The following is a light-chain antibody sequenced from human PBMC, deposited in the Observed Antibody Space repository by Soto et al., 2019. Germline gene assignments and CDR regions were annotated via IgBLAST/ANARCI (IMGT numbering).Light chain of an antibody. V-gene: IGKV1-8*01. Sequence: AIRMTQSPSSLSASPGDRVTITCRAGQGIGSFLAWYQQKPGKAPKVVIHNASTLQGGAPSRFSGSGSGTDFTLTISRLQSEDFATYYCQQYYTYPWTLGQGTKVEVK. CDR2: NAS. CDR1: QGIGSF. J-gene: IGKJ1*01. CDR3: QQYYTYPWT.